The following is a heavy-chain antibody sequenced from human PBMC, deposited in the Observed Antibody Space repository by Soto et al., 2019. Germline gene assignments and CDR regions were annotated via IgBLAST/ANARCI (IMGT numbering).Heavy chain of an antibody. V-gene: IGHV3-11*01. CDR1: GFTFSDFY. CDR2: ISSSGSTI. Sequence: GGSLRLSSAASGFTFSDFYMSWIRQAPGKGLEWVSYISSSGSTIYYADSVQGRFTISRDNAKNSLYLQMSSLTSEDTAVYYCALTTVTTYKRDYWGQGTLVTVSS. J-gene: IGHJ4*02. D-gene: IGHD4-17*01. CDR3: ALTTVTTYKRDY.